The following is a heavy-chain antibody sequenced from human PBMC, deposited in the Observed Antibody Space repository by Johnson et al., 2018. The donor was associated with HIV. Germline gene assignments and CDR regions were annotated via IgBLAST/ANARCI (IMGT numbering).Heavy chain of an antibody. CDR1: GFTVSSNY. D-gene: IGHD3-22*01. V-gene: IGHV3-66*01. CDR2: IYSGGNT. Sequence: MLLVESGGGLVQPGGSLRLSCAASGFTVSSNYMNWVRQAPGQGLEWVSVIYSGGNTYYADSVKGRFTISRDNSKNTLYLQMNSLRPEDTAVYYCASLGYTSGYHDAFDIWGQGTMVTVSS. J-gene: IGHJ3*02. CDR3: ASLGYTSGYHDAFDI.